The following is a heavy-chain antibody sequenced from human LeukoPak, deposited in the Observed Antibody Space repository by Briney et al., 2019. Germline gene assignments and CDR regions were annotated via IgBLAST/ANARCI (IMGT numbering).Heavy chain of an antibody. D-gene: IGHD1-26*01. V-gene: IGHV3-7*03. CDR2: INCDGSGK. CDR3: ARVEYSGNGNLY. J-gene: IGHJ4*02. CDR1: GLTFIIFW. Sequence: GGSLRLFCAGSGLTFIIFWMPCVRRVRGKGLVWGANINCDGSGKYYLLSVRGRFTISKHDAKDSLYLKMDSLRREDKAIDYCARVEYSGNGNLYWGQGTLVTVSS.